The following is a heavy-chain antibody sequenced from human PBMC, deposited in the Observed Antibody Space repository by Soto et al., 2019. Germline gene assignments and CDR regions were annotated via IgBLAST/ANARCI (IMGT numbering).Heavy chain of an antibody. CDR3: ASKGPMMSSNWEFDY. V-gene: IGHV1-69*06. D-gene: IGHD3-22*01. CDR1: GGTFSSYA. CDR2: IIPIFGTA. J-gene: IGHJ4*02. Sequence: GASVKVSCKASGGTFSSYAISWVRQAPGQGLERMGGIIPIFGTANYAQKLQGRVTITADKSTSTAYMELSSLRSEDTAVYYCASKGPMMSSNWEFDYWGQGTLVTVSS.